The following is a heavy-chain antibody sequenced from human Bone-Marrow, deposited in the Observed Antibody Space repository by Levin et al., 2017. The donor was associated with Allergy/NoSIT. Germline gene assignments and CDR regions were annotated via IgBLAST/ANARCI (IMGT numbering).Heavy chain of an antibody. J-gene: IGHJ4*02. CDR2: IYYSGST. D-gene: IGHD6-13*01. Sequence: PSQTLSLTCTVSGGSISSSSYYWGWIRQPPGKGLEWIGSIYYSGSTYYNPSLKSRVTISVDTSKNQFSLKLSAVTAADTAVYYCARLSPYSLYFDSWGQGTLVTVSS. CDR3: ARLSPYSLYFDS. V-gene: IGHV4-39*01. CDR1: GGSISSSSYY.